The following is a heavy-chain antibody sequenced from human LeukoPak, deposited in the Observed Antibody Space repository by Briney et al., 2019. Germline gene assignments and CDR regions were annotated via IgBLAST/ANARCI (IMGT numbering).Heavy chain of an antibody. CDR3: ARRSYYDSSGYYQLGGYYFDY. CDR2: IYHSEST. D-gene: IGHD3-22*01. V-gene: IGHV4-38-2*01. J-gene: IGHJ4*02. Sequence: PSETLSLTCAVSGYSISSGYYWGWIRQPPGKGLEWIGSIYHSESTYYNPSLKSRVTISVDTSKNQFSLKLSSVTAADTAVYHCARRSYYDSSGYYQLGGYYFDYWGQGTLVTVSS. CDR1: GYSISSGYY.